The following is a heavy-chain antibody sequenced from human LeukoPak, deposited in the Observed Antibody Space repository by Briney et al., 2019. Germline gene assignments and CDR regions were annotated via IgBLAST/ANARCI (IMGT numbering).Heavy chain of an antibody. J-gene: IGHJ4*02. Sequence: ASVKVSCKASGYTFTSYGISWVRQAPGQGLEWMGWISAYNGNTNYAQKLQGRVTMTTDTSTSTAYMELRSLRSDDTPVYYCARDVLGYSSSVLGAAAGDYWGQGTLVTVSS. V-gene: IGHV1-18*01. CDR3: ARDVLGYSSSVLGAAAGDY. CDR1: GYTFTSYG. D-gene: IGHD6-6*01. CDR2: ISAYNGNT.